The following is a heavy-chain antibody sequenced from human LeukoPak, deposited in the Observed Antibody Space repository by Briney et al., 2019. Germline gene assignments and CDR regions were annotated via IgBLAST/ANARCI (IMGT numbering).Heavy chain of an antibody. D-gene: IGHD3-22*01. CDR1: GFTFSSYW. Sequence: PGGSLRLSCAASGFTFSSYWMSWVRQAPGKGLEWVANIKQDGSEKYYVDSVKGRFTISRDNAKNSLYLQMNSLRAEDTAVYYCARGNYDSSDWDAFDIWGQGTMVTVSS. CDR3: ARGNYDSSDWDAFDI. CDR2: IKQDGSEK. V-gene: IGHV3-7*04. J-gene: IGHJ3*02.